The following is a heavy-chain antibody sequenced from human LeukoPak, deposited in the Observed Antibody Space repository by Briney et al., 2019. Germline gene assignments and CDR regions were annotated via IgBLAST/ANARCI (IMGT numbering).Heavy chain of an antibody. J-gene: IGHJ4*02. CDR1: GFTFGNHA. CDR2: ITHNGGTQ. V-gene: IGHV3-30-3*01. D-gene: IGHD1-26*01. CDR3: ARDAQSGAFSDFDY. Sequence: GTSLRLSCEASGFTFGNHAIHWVRQVPGEGLEWVAIITHNGGTQYYADSVKGRFTISRDNSQSTVFLQMNSLRPEDTAVYYCARDAQSGAFSDFDYWGQGTLVTVSS.